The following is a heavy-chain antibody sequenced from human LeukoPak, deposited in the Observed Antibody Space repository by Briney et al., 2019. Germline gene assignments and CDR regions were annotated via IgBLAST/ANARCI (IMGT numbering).Heavy chain of an antibody. D-gene: IGHD3-3*01. J-gene: IGHJ5*02. Sequence: ASVKVSCKASGYTFTGYYMHWVRQAPGQGLEWMGWINPNSGGTNYAQKFQGRVTMTRDTSISTAYMELSRLRSDGTAVYYCARTRITIFGVVIIRKDRWFDPWGQGTLVTVSS. V-gene: IGHV1-2*02. CDR1: GYTFTGYY. CDR3: ARTRITIFGVVIIRKDRWFDP. CDR2: INPNSGGT.